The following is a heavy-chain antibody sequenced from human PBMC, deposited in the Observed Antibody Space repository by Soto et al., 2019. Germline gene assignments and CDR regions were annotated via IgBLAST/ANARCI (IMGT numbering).Heavy chain of an antibody. D-gene: IGHD1-26*01. CDR1: GFSLTTSGVG. Sequence: QLTLKESGPTLVKPTQTLTLTCTFSGFSLTTSGVGVAWIRQTPGKALEWLTLIYWDDDKRYSPSLNRRLTNTKNTSKNQGALTLPTTNPTDTATYSWALGRGPADRRRWYFELWGRGTLVTVSS. CDR2: IYWDDDK. CDR3: ALGRGPADRRRWYFEL. V-gene: IGHV2-5*02. J-gene: IGHJ2*01.